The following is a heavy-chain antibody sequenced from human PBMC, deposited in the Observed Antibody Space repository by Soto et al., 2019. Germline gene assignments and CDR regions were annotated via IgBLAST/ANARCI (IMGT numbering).Heavy chain of an antibody. Sequence: QAQLVPSGAEVRKPGASVKVSCKASGYTFYSHSISWVRQATGQVLECMGLINADYGNTQYAQKFRGRVTMTTDTSTTTVYMELTNLRSDDTAVYYCARCIQGDYYYGMDVWGQGTTVTVSS. V-gene: IGHV1-18*01. CDR2: INADYGNT. D-gene: IGHD5-18*01. J-gene: IGHJ6*02. CDR1: GYTFYSHS. CDR3: ARCIQGDYYYGMDV.